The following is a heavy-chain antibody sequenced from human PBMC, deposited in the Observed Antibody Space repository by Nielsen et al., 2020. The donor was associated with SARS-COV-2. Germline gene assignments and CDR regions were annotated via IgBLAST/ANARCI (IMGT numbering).Heavy chain of an antibody. CDR1: GFTFNIYA. J-gene: IGHJ3*02. CDR2: TSASGAST. CDR3: AKDDVVRGDAFDI. Sequence: GSLKISCAASGFTFNIYAMAWVRRAPGRGLEWVSGTSASGASTYYADSVKGRLSISRDNSRNTLYLQMNSLRVEDTAIYFCAKDDVVRGDAFDIWGQGTMVTVSS. V-gene: IGHV3-23*01. D-gene: IGHD3-10*01.